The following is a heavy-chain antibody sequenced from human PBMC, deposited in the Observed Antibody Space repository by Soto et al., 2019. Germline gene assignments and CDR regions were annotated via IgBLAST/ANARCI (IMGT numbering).Heavy chain of an antibody. J-gene: IGHJ6*02. D-gene: IGHD5-12*01. CDR2: IGTAGDT. CDR1: GFTFSSYD. CDR3: ARVRGYSGYDSSYYGMDV. Sequence: GGSLRLSCAASGFTFSSYDMHWVRQAPGKGLEWVSAIGTAGDTYYPGSVKGRFTISRENAKNSLYLQMNSLRAEDTAVYYCARVRGYSGYDSSYYGMDVWGQGTTVTVSS. V-gene: IGHV3-13*01.